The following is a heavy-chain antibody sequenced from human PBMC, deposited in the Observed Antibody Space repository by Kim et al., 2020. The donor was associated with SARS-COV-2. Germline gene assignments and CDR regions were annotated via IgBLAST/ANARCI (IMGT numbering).Heavy chain of an antibody. J-gene: IGHJ4*02. CDR3: SRVFKIAGNYYPFADH. V-gene: IGHV3-49*03. CDR2: IRSKTYSATT. D-gene: IGHD4-4*01. Sequence: GGSLRLSCTASGFTFGDYAMSWFRQAPGKGLEWVSFIRSKTYSATTEYAASVKGRFTISRDDSKSIAYLQMDSLKTEDTAVYYCSRVFKIAGNYYPFADHWGQGTLVTVSS. CDR1: GFTFGDYA.